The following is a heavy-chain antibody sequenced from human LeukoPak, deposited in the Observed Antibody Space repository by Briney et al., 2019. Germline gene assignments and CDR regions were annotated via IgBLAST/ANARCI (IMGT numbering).Heavy chain of an antibody. V-gene: IGHV3-21*01. CDR3: ARQDGSGYLEYFQH. J-gene: IGHJ1*01. D-gene: IGHD3-22*01. CDR1: GFTFSSYS. CDR2: ISSSSSYI. Sequence: GGSLRLSCAASGFTFSSYSMNWVRQAPGKGLEWVSSISSSSSYIYYADSVKGRFTISRDNAKNSLYLQMNSLRAEDTAVYYCARQDGSGYLEYFQHWGQGTLVTVSS.